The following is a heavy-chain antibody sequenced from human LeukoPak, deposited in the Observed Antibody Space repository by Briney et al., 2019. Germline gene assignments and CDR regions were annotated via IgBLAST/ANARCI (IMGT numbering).Heavy chain of an antibody. D-gene: IGHD4-11*01. CDR3: ARDHDYSNHGPNNWFDP. J-gene: IGHJ5*02. CDR2: IYTSGST. CDR1: GGSISSYY. V-gene: IGHV4-4*07. Sequence: SETLSLTCTVSGGSISSYYWSWIRQPAGKGLEWIGRIYTSGSTNYNPSLKSRVTMSVDTSKNQFSLKLSSVTAADTAVYYCARDHDYSNHGPNNWFDPWGQGTLVTVSS.